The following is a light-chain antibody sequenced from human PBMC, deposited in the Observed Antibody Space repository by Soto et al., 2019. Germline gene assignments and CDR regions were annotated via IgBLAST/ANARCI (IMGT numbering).Light chain of an antibody. CDR2: RAS. CDR3: QQYNEWPIT. Sequence: EIVLTQSPATLSLSPGERATLSCRASQSVSGYLAWYQQKPGQAPRLLIYRASSRATGISGSFSGSGSGTEFTLTITSLQSEDFAVYYCQQYNEWPITFGQGTRLEIK. J-gene: IGKJ5*01. CDR1: QSVSGY. V-gene: IGKV3-15*01.